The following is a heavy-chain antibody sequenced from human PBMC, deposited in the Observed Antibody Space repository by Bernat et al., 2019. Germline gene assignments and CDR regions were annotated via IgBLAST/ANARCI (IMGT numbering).Heavy chain of an antibody. D-gene: IGHD2-15*01. V-gene: IGHV3-30-3*01. CDR3: ARDVLGYCSGGSCSHVY. CDR2: ISYDGSNK. Sequence: QVQLVESGGGVVQPGRSLRLSCAASGFTFSSYAIHWVPQAPGKGLEGVAVISYDGSNKYYADSVKGRFTIYRDNSKNTLYLQMNSLRAEDTAVYYCARDVLGYCSGGSCSHVYWGQGTLVTVSS. CDR1: GFTFSSYA. J-gene: IGHJ4*02.